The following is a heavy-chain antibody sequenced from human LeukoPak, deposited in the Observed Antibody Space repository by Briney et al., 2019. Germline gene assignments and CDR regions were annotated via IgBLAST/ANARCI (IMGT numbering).Heavy chain of an antibody. Sequence: GGSLRLPCAASGSNFGSYSMTWVRQAPGKGLEWVSVISADSATTFYADSVKGRFTISRDNAKNTVFLQMSSLRAEDTALYYCARKSASGNYPLDYWGQGTLVTVSS. CDR1: GSNFGSYS. V-gene: IGHV3-23*01. D-gene: IGHD3-10*01. CDR2: ISADSATT. CDR3: ARKSASGNYPLDY. J-gene: IGHJ4*02.